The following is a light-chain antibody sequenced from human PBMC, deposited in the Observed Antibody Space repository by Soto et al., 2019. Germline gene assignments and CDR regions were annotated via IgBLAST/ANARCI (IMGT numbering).Light chain of an antibody. CDR3: QQYNTFWT. J-gene: IGKJ1*01. CDR2: GLS. CDR1: QSVAGN. Sequence: EIVMTQSPATLSVSPGETATLSCRASQSVAGNLAWYQQKPGQPPRLLIYGLSTRATGVPARFSGSGSETDFSLTISSLQPDDFATYDCQQYNTFWTFGQGTKVDIK. V-gene: IGKV3-15*01.